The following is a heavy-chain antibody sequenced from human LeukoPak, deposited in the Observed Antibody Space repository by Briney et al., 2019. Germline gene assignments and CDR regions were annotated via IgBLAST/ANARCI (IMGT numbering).Heavy chain of an antibody. CDR1: GYTFINYE. Sequence: GGSLRLSCAASGYTFINYEMNWVRQAPGKGLEWISYISGGDNTIYYADSVKGRFTISRDNDKKSLYLHMSSLIAEDTAVYYCATETEYSNYDASDIWGQGTMVTVSS. D-gene: IGHD4-11*01. CDR2: ISGGDNTI. CDR3: ATETEYSNYDASDI. J-gene: IGHJ3*02. V-gene: IGHV3-48*03.